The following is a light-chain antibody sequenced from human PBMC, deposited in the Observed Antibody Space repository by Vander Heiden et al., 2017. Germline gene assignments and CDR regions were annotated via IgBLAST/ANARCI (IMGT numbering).Light chain of an antibody. CDR3: QQYGSSPWT. V-gene: IGKV3-20*01. Sequence: EIGLRQSPGTLSLSPGERATLSCRARQSVSSSYLAWYQQKPGQAPRLLIYGASSRATGIPDRFSGSGSGTDFTLTISRLEPEDFAVYYCQQYGSSPWTFGQGTKVEIK. CDR1: QSVSSSY. J-gene: IGKJ1*01. CDR2: GAS.